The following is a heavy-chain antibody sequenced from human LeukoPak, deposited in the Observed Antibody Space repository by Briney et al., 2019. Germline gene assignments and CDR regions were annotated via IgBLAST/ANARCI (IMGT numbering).Heavy chain of an antibody. CDR2: IYYSGST. CDR1: GASISSGTYY. V-gene: IGHV4-61*01. Sequence: SETLSLTCTVSGASISSGTYYWGWIRQPPGKGLVWIGYIYYSGSTNYNPSLKSRVTISVDTSKNQFSLKLSSVTAADTAVYYCAGPQLTGDSGDAFDIWGQGTMVTVSS. CDR3: AGPQLTGDSGDAFDI. D-gene: IGHD7-27*01. J-gene: IGHJ3*02.